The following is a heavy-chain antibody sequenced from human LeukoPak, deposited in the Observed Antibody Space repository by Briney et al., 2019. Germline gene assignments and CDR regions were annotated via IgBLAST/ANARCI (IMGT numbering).Heavy chain of an antibody. CDR3: ARVTPEVLLWFGELAFFDY. CDR1: GFTFSSYS. J-gene: IGHJ4*02. D-gene: IGHD3-10*01. Sequence: GGSLRLSCAASGFTFSSYSMNWVRQAPGKGLEWVSYISSSSSTIYYADSVKGRFTISRDNAKNSLYLQMNSLRAEDTAVYYCARVTPEVLLWFGELAFFDYWGQGTLVTVSS. V-gene: IGHV3-48*04. CDR2: ISSSSSTI.